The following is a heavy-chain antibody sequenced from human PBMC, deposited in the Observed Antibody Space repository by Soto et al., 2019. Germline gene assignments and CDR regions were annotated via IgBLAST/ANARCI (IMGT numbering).Heavy chain of an antibody. V-gene: IGHV5-51*01. CDR1: GYSFTSYW. CDR3: ARHARIALAGRTPLDAFDI. J-gene: IGHJ3*02. CDR2: IYPGDSDT. Sequence: PGESLKISCKGSGYSFTSYWIGWVRQMPGKGLEWMGIIYPGDSDTRYSPSFQGQVTISADKSISTAYLQWSSLKASDTAMYYCARHARIALAGRTPLDAFDIWGQGTMVTVSS. D-gene: IGHD6-19*01.